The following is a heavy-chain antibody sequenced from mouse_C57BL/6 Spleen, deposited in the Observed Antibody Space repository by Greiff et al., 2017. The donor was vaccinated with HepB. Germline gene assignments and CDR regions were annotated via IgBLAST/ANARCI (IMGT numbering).Heavy chain of an antibody. J-gene: IGHJ4*01. D-gene: IGHD1-1*01. CDR2: IYPGDGDT. CDR1: GYAFSSSW. Sequence: VQLQQSGPELVKPGASVKISCKASGYAFSSSWMNWVKQRPGKGLEWIGRIYPGDGDTNYNGKFKGKATLTADKSSSTAYMQLSSLTSEDSAVYFCARGDYGSSEAMDYWGQGTSVTVSS. CDR3: ARGDYGSSEAMDY. V-gene: IGHV1-82*01.